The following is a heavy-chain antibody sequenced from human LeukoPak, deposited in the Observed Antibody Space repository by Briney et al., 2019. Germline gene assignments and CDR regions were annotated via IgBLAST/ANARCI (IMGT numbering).Heavy chain of an antibody. CDR2: IIPIFGTA. CDR3: ATTPIAARSLMDAFDI. Sequence: GSSVKVSCKASGGTFSSYAISWVRQAPGQGLEWMGGIIPIFGTANYAQKFQGRVTITTDESTSTAYMELSSLRSEDTAVYYCATTPIAARSLMDAFDIWGQGTMVTVSS. V-gene: IGHV1-69*05. D-gene: IGHD6-6*01. J-gene: IGHJ3*02. CDR1: GGTFSSYA.